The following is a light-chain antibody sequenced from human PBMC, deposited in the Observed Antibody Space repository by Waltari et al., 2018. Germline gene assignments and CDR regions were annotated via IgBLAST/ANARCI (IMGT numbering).Light chain of an antibody. CDR2: QDS. V-gene: IGLV3-1*01. CDR3: QAWDSSTVV. J-gene: IGLJ2*01. CDR1: TLGDKY. Sequence: SYELTQPPSVSVSPGPPASITCSGDTLGDKYACWYQQKPGQSPVLVIYQDSKRPSGIPERFSGSNSGNTATLTISGTQAMDEADYYCQAWDSSTVVFGGGTKLTVL.